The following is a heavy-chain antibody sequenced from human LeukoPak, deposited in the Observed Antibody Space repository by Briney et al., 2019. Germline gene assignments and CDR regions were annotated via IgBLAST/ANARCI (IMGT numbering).Heavy chain of an antibody. CDR3: ARGHYYYGSGSQNWFDP. CDR2: IYYSGST. V-gene: IGHV4-31*03. J-gene: IGHJ5*02. CDR1: GGSISSGGYY. D-gene: IGHD3-10*01. Sequence: SETLSLTCTVSGGSISSGGYYWSWIRQHPGRGLEWIGYIYYSGSTYYNPSLKSRVTISVDTSKNQFSPKLSSVTAADTAVYYCARGHYYYGSGSQNWFDPWGQGTLVTVSS.